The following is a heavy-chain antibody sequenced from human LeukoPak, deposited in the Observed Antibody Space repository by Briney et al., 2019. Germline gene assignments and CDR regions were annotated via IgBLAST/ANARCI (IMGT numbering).Heavy chain of an antibody. D-gene: IGHD3-3*01. CDR1: GFTFSSYW. J-gene: IGHJ6*02. CDR2: IKQDGSEK. Sequence: AGGSLRPSCAASGFTFSSYWMSWVRQAPGKGLEWVANIKQDGSEKYYVDTVKGRFTISRDNAKNSLYLQMNSLRAEDTAVYYCARGEPAYYDFWSGYSLVDYYYYGMDVWGQGTTVTVSS. V-gene: IGHV3-7*01. CDR3: ARGEPAYYDFWSGYSLVDYYYYGMDV.